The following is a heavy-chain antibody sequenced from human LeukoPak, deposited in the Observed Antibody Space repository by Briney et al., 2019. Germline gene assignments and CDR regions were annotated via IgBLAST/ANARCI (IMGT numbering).Heavy chain of an antibody. CDR1: GISISSYY. J-gene: IGHJ4*02. V-gene: IGHV4-4*07. D-gene: IGHD6-19*01. CDR2: IYSSGST. CDR3: ARLSSGWPLDY. Sequence: SETLSLTCAVSGISISSYYWSWIRQPAGKGLEWIGRIYSSGSTNYNPSLKSRVTMSVDTSKNQFSLKLSSVTAADTAVYYCARLSSGWPLDYWGQGTLVTVSS.